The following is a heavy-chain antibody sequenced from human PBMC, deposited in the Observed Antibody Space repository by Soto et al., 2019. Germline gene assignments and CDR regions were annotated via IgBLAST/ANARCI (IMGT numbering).Heavy chain of an antibody. Sequence: QVQLQESGPGLVKPSETLSLTCTVSGGSVSSGSYYWSWIRQSPGKGLEWIGYIYYSGSTNYNPSLKSRVTISVDTSKNQFSLKLSSVTAADTAVYYCARTPVDTAMVPFDYWGQGTLVTVSS. D-gene: IGHD5-18*01. J-gene: IGHJ4*02. CDR3: ARTPVDTAMVPFDY. V-gene: IGHV4-61*01. CDR2: IYYSGST. CDR1: GGSVSSGSYY.